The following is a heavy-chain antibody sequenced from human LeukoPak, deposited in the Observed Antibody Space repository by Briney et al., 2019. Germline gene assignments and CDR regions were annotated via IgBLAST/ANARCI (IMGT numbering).Heavy chain of an antibody. D-gene: IGHD6-19*01. V-gene: IGHV3-23*01. CDR3: AKGASVWFYFFDY. CDR1: GFTFSSYA. CDR2: ISGSGGSI. Sequence: GRSLRLSCAASGFTFSSYAMSWVRQAPGKGLEWVSAISGSGGSIYYADSVKGRFTISRDNSKDTLYLQMNSLRVEDTAVYYCAKGASVWFYFFDYWGQGTLVTVSS. J-gene: IGHJ4*02.